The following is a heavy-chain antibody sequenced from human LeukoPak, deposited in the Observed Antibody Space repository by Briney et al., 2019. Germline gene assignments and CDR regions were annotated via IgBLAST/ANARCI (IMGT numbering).Heavy chain of an antibody. J-gene: IGHJ4*02. D-gene: IGHD3-10*01. CDR3: ASAPRRGSIGGLDY. CDR2: IYYSGST. CDR1: GDSISSSSYY. Sequence: SVTLSLTCTVSGDSISSSSYYWGWIRQPPGKGLEWIGSIYYSGSTYYSPSLKSRLTISVDTSKNQFSLRLTSVTAADTAVYYCASAPRRGSIGGLDYWGQGILVTVSS. V-gene: IGHV4-39*01.